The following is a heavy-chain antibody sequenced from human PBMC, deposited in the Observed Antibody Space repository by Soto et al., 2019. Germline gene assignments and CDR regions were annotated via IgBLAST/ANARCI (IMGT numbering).Heavy chain of an antibody. D-gene: IGHD3-3*01. CDR1: GFSITNTW. CDR3: NSDPDFWGGHTPL. Sequence: EVQLMESGGGLVQPGGSLRLSCAASGFSITNTWMHWVRQAPGKGLEWVGRVKSKADGGTADYAAPVKGRFTVSRDDSKNTQYLQMNSLKIEHTAGYYCNSDPDFWGGHTPLWGQGTLVTVSS. V-gene: IGHV3-15*07. J-gene: IGHJ4*02. CDR2: VKSKADGGTA.